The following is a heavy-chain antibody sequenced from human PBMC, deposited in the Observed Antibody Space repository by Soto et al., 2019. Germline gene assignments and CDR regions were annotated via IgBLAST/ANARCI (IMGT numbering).Heavy chain of an antibody. CDR3: VRLFFAEWGY. CDR2: IYWDDDK. Sequence: QITLKESGPPLLKPTQTLTLTCTFSGFSLSTNGVGVGWIRQPPGKALEWLALIYWDDDKRYSPSLKSRLTITKDTPKNQVVLTMTNMDPVDTATYYCVRLFFAEWGYWGQGTLVTVSS. V-gene: IGHV2-5*02. CDR1: GFSLSTNGVG. D-gene: IGHD3-10*01. J-gene: IGHJ4*02.